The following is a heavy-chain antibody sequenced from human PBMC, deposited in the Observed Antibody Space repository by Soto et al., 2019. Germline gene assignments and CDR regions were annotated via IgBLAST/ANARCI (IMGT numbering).Heavy chain of an antibody. CDR3: ARDGVAPGLYFDY. J-gene: IGHJ4*02. Sequence: VGSLRLSCAASGFTFSDYWVNWVRQAPGKGLEWVASIKQDGSEKYYVDSVKGRFTISRDNAKNSLYLQVNSLRAEDTALYYCARDGVAPGLYFDYWGQGTLVTVSS. CDR2: IKQDGSEK. V-gene: IGHV3-7*01. CDR1: GFTFSDYW. D-gene: IGHD2-15*01.